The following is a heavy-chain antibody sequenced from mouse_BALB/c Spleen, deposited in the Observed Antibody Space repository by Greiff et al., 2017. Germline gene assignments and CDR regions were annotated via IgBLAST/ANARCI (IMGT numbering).Heavy chain of an antibody. J-gene: IGHJ3*01. CDR3: ASDGRYDFAY. Sequence: EVQLVESGGGLVQPGGSLKLSCAASGFTFSSYTMSWVRQTPEKRLEWVAYISNGGGSTYYPDTVKGRFTISRDNAKNTLYLQMSSLKSEDTAMYDCASDGRYDFAYWGQGTLVTVSA. CDR1: GFTFSSYT. V-gene: IGHV5-12-2*01. D-gene: IGHD2-14*01. CDR2: ISNGGGST.